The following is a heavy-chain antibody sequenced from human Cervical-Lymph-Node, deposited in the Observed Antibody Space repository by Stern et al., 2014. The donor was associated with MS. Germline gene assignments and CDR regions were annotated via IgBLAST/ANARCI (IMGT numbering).Heavy chain of an antibody. CDR3: ARATDL. Sequence: QVQLQESGPGLLRPSETLSLTCNVSGASITSHFCSWIRQPPGKGLEWIGYIYYRGTTNYNASLKGRVAISIATSKTQFSLRLSSVTPADTAVYYCARATDLWGPGTLVTVSS. V-gene: IGHV4-59*11. J-gene: IGHJ5*02. CDR1: GASITSHF. CDR2: IYYRGTT.